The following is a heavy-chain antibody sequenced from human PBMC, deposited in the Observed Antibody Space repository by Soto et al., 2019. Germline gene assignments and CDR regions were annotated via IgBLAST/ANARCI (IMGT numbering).Heavy chain of an antibody. CDR2: IHPNRGDT. CDR3: AIQYNSRYYYYLDN. J-gene: IGHJ4*02. D-gene: IGHD6-19*01. V-gene: IGHV1-2*04. Sequence: QVQLVQSGAEVMKPGASVKVSCKASGYKFTDYYIHWLRQAPGQGPELMGWIHPNRGDTNYVQNFPGWVTMTSRTSISTAYMELSRLRSDDTAVYYCAIQYNSRYYYYLDNWGQGTLVTVST. CDR1: GYKFTDYY.